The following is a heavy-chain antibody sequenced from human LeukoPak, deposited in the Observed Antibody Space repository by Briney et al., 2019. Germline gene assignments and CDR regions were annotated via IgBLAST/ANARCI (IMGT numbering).Heavy chain of an antibody. CDR1: GFTFSSYG. D-gene: IGHD2-2*01. V-gene: IGHV3-30*02. CDR2: IRYDGSNK. CDR3: AKGSIVVVPAAPDY. Sequence: QAGGSLRLSCAASGFTFSSYGMHWVRQAPGKGLEWVAFIRYDGSNKYYADSVKGRFTISRDNSKNTLYLQMNSLRAEDTAVYYCAKGSIVVVPAAPDYWGQGTLVTVSS. J-gene: IGHJ4*02.